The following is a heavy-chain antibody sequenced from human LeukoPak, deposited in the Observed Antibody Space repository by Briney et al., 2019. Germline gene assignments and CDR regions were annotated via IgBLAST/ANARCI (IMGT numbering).Heavy chain of an antibody. CDR1: GFTFSSYG. D-gene: IGHD5-24*01. V-gene: IGHV3-30*18. CDR2: ISYDGSNK. Sequence: PGGSLRLSCAASGFTFSSYGMHRVRQAPGKGLEWVAVISYDGSNKYYADSVKGRFTISRDNSKNTLYLQMNSLRAEDTAVYYCAKGRMATISNFDYWGQGTLVTVSS. CDR3: AKGRMATISNFDY. J-gene: IGHJ4*02.